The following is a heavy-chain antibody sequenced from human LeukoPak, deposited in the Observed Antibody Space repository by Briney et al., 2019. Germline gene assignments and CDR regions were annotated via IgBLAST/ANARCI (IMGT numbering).Heavy chain of an antibody. Sequence: TRGSLRLSCTVSGFTVSSNSMSWVRQAPGKGLEWFSFIYSDNTHYSDSVKGRFTISRDNSKNTLYLQMNSLRAEDTAVYYCARRAGAYSHPYDYWGQGTLVTVSS. V-gene: IGHV3-53*01. D-gene: IGHD4/OR15-4a*01. CDR2: IYSDNT. CDR3: ARRAGAYSHPYDY. J-gene: IGHJ4*02. CDR1: GFTVSSNS.